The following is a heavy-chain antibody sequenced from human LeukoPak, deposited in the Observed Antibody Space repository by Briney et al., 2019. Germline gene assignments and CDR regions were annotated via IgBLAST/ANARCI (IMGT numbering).Heavy chain of an antibody. Sequence: GGSLRLSCAASGITFSSYGMSWVRQAPGKGLEWVSAISGSGGSTYYADSVKGRFTISRDNSKNTLYLQMNSLRAEDTAVYYCAKDKTVLRYFDWLFRTYYYYYMDVWGKGTTVTISS. CDR2: ISGSGGST. CDR3: AKDKTVLRYFDWLFRTYYYYYMDV. J-gene: IGHJ6*03. V-gene: IGHV3-23*01. D-gene: IGHD3-9*01. CDR1: GITFSSYG.